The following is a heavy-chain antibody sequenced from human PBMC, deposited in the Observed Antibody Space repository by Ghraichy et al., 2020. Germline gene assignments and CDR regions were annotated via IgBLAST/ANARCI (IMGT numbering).Heavy chain of an antibody. CDR1: GFSVSSNY. CDR3: ARLYSYGYFREHDAFDI. D-gene: IGHD5-18*01. CDR2: IYSGGTT. V-gene: IGHV3-53*01. J-gene: IGHJ3*02. Sequence: GESLNISCAASGFSVSSNYMSWVRQAPGKGLEWVSVIYSGGTTYYADSVKGRFTISRDNSKNTLYLQMNSLRAEDTAVYYCARLYSYGYFREHDAFDIWGQGTMVTVSS.